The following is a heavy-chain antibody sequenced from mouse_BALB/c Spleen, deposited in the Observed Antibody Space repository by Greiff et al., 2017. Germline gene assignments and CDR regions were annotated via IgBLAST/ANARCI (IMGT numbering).Heavy chain of an antibody. Sequence: QVQLQQSGAELVRPGISVKISCKGSGYTFTDYAMHWVKQSHAKSLEWIGVISTYYGDASYNQKFKGKATMTVDKSSSTAYMELARLTSEDSAIYYCAREALTTVEEFAYWGQGTLVTVSA. D-gene: IGHD1-1*01. J-gene: IGHJ3*01. CDR3: AREALTTVEEFAY. CDR2: ISTYYGDA. V-gene: IGHV1S137*01. CDR1: GYTFTDYA.